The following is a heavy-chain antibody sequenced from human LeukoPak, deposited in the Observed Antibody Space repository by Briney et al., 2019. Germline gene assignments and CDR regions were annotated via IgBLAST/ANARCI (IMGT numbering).Heavy chain of an antibody. CDR1: GGTFSSYA. CDR2: IIPIFGTA. Sequence: ASVKASCKASGGTFSSYAISWVRQAPGQGLEWMGGIIPIFGTANYAQKFQGRVTITADESTSTAYMELSSLRSEDTAVYYCARATRQSSGYLYYYMDVWGKGTTVTVSS. D-gene: IGHD3-22*01. J-gene: IGHJ6*03. CDR3: ARATRQSSGYLYYYMDV. V-gene: IGHV1-69*13.